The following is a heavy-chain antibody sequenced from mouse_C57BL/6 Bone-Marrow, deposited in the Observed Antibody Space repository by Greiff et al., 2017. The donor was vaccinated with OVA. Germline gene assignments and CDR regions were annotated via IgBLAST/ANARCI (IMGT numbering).Heavy chain of an antibody. J-gene: IGHJ4*01. Sequence: QVQLQQPGAELVRPGSSVKLSCKASGYTFTSYWMDWVKQRPGQGLEWIGNIYPSDSETHYNQKFKDKATLTVDKSSSTAYMQLSSLTSEDSAVYYCARGNGNYVNAMDYWGQGTSVTVSS. V-gene: IGHV1-61*01. CDR1: GYTFTSYW. CDR2: IYPSDSET. CDR3: ARGNGNYVNAMDY. D-gene: IGHD2-1*01.